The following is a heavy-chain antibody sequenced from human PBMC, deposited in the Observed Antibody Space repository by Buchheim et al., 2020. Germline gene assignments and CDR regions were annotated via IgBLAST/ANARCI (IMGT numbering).Heavy chain of an antibody. V-gene: IGHV3-23*01. CDR2: ISGSGGST. J-gene: IGHJ6*02. CDR1: GFTFSSYA. D-gene: IGHD3-3*01. CDR3: ARFAYYDFWSGYYAIYYYYGMDV. Sequence: EVQLLESGGGLVQPGGSLRLSCAASGFTFSSYAMSWVRQAPGKGLEWVSAISGSGGSTYYADSVKGRFTISRDNSKNTLYLKMNSLRAEDTAVYYCARFAYYDFWSGYYAIYYYYGMDVWGQGTT.